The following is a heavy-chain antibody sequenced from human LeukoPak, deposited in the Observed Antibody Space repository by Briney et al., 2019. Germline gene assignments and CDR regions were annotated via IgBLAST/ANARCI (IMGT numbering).Heavy chain of an antibody. J-gene: IGHJ4*02. CDR2: INPNSGGT. Sequence: ASVTVSCKASGFTFTAYYMHWVRQAPGQRLEWMGWINPNSGGTNYAQNFQGRVIMTRDTSISTAYMALSRLRSDDTAVYYCSRGPHWDPHFDFWGQGTLVTVSS. CDR1: GFTFTAYY. V-gene: IGHV1-2*02. D-gene: IGHD7-27*01. CDR3: SRGPHWDPHFDF.